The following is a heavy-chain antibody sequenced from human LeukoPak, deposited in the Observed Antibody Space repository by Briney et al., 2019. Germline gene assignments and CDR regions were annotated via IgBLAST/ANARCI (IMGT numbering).Heavy chain of an antibody. V-gene: IGHV3-20*01. CDR2: INWNGGST. Sequence: GGSLRLSCAGSGFTFDDYGMSWVRQVPGKGLEWVSGINWNGGSTGYADSVKDRFSISRDNAKNSLYLQMNRLRADDTAIYHCAREGYDSSGAIDYWGQGTLVTVSS. CDR3: AREGYDSSGAIDY. CDR1: GFTFDDYG. J-gene: IGHJ4*02. D-gene: IGHD3-22*01.